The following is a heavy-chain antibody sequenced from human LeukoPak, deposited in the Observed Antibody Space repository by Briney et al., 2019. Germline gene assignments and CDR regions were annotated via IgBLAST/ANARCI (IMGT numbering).Heavy chain of an antibody. CDR2: INHSGST. D-gene: IGHD6-6*01. V-gene: IGHV4-34*01. CDR3: ARGSSSGSSTYYYFDY. J-gene: IGHJ4*02. CDR1: GGSFSGYY. Sequence: PSETLSLTCAVYGGSFSGYYWSWIRRPPGKGLEWIGEINHSGSTNYNPSLKSRVTISVDTSKNQFSLKLSSVTAADTAVYYCARGSSSGSSTYYYFDYWGQGTLVTVSS.